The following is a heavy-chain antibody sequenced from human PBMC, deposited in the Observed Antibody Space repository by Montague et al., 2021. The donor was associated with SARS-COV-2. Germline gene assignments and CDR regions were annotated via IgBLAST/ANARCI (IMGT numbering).Heavy chain of an antibody. CDR1: GGSTSSSSYF. D-gene: IGHD6-13*01. CDR3: ARAFIAAAGTTSFDY. V-gene: IGHV4-39*01. J-gene: IGHJ4*02. Sequence: SETLSLSRTVSGGSTSSSSYFWGWIRQPPGKGLEWIGSIYYSGSTYYNPSLKSRVTISVDTSKNQFSLKLSPVTAADTAVYYCARAFIAAAGTTSFDYWGQGTLVTVSS. CDR2: IYYSGST.